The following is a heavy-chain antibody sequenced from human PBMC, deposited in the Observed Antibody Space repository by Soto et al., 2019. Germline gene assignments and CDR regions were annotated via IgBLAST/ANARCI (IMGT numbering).Heavy chain of an antibody. Sequence: QVQLQESGPGLVKPSQTLSLTCTVSGGSISSGGYYWSWIRQHPGKGLEWIGYIYYSRSTYYNPSLKSRVTISVDPSKNQCSLKLSSVTAADTAVYYCARRDSGYDWGGYYFDDWGQGTLVTVSS. CDR2: IYYSRST. J-gene: IGHJ4*02. CDR3: ARRDSGYDWGGYYFDD. D-gene: IGHD5-12*01. V-gene: IGHV4-31*03. CDR1: GGSISSGGYY.